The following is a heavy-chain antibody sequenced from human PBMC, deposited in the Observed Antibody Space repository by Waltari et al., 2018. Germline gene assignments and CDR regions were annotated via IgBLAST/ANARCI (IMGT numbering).Heavy chain of an antibody. CDR3: ARDWGYSSGWFDP. Sequence: EVQLVESGGGLIQPGGSLRLSCAASGFTVSSNYMSWVRQAPGKGLEWVSVIYSGGSTYYADSVKGRFTISRDNSKNTLYLQMNSLRAEDTAVYYCARDWGYSSGWFDPWGQGTLVTVSS. J-gene: IGHJ5*02. D-gene: IGHD6-19*01. CDR2: IYSGGST. V-gene: IGHV3-53*01. CDR1: GFTVSSNY.